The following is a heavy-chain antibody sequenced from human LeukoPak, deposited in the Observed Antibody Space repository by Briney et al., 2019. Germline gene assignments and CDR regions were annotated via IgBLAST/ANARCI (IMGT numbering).Heavy chain of an antibody. D-gene: IGHD3-16*01. V-gene: IGHV3-53*01. Sequence: GGSLRLSSAASGFTVSSNYMSWVRQAAGKGLEWVSVIYSGGSTYYADSVKGRFTISRDNSKNTLYLQMNSLRAEDTAVYYCARGQGGAVDYWGQGTLVTVSS. CDR3: ARGQGGAVDY. CDR1: GFTVSSNY. J-gene: IGHJ4*02. CDR2: IYSGGST.